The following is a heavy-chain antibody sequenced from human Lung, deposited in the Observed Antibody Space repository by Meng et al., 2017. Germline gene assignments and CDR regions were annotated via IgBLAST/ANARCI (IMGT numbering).Heavy chain of an antibody. CDR2: IYNSGST. J-gene: IGHJ2*01. Sequence: HVERPEAGPGLVKPSQTLSLTCTGSGGSISSSNYYWSWIRQPPGKGLEWSGHIYNSGSTYYNPSLKSRITISVDTSKNQFSLKLSSVTAADTAVYYCARGQKGYFDLWGRGTLVTVSS. CDR1: GGSISSSNYY. V-gene: IGHV4-30-4*01. CDR3: ARGQKGYFDL.